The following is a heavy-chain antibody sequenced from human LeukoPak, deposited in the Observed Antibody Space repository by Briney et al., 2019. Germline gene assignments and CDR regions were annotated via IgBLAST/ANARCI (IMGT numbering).Heavy chain of an antibody. CDR3: ARLTGYDWESSFDY. CDR1: GGSISSSSYF. D-gene: IGHD5-12*01. J-gene: IGHJ4*02. V-gene: IGHV4-39*07. Sequence: SETLSLTCTVSGGSISSSSYFWGWIRQPPGKGLEWIGSIYYRGSANYNPSLKSRVTISVDTSKNQFSLKLSSVTAADTAVYFCARLTGYDWESSFDYWGQGTLVTVSS. CDR2: IYYRGSA.